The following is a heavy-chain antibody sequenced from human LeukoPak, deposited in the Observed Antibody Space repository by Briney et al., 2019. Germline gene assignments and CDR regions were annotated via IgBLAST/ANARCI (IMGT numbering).Heavy chain of an antibody. CDR2: ISSSSSYI. V-gene: IGHV3-21*01. CDR3: ASYDSSGYYYSFDY. Sequence: GGSLRLSCAASGFTFSSYSMDWVRQAPGKGLEWVSSISSSSSYIYYADSVKGRFTISRGNAKNSLYLQMNSLRAEDTAVYYCASYDSSGYYYSFDYWGQGTLVTVSS. J-gene: IGHJ4*02. D-gene: IGHD3-22*01. CDR1: GFTFSSYS.